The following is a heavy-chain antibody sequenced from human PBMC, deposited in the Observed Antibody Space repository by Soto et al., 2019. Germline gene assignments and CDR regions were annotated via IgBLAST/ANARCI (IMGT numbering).Heavy chain of an antibody. J-gene: IGHJ4*02. V-gene: IGHV4-39*01. CDR1: GGSISSSNYY. CDR2: IYYSGST. CDR3: AKNLPRTGRFDY. Sequence: SDTLSRTCTVSGGSISSSNYYWGWIRQPPGKGLERIGSIYYSGSTYFNPSFNSRTTISVDRSRNQFSLQVSSVTAADTAVYYCAKNLPRTGRFDYWGPGTVVTVPS.